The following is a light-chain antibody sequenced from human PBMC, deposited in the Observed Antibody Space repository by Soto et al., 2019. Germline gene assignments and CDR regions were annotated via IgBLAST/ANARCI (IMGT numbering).Light chain of an antibody. CDR2: AAS. J-gene: IGKJ1*01. CDR1: QGISSY. CDR3: QQYYSYPT. V-gene: IGKV1-8*01. Sequence: AIRMTQSPSSFSASTGDRVTITCRASQGISSYLAWYQQKPGKAPKLLIYAASTLQSGVPSRFSGSGSGTDFTITVNILQSEDFATYYCQQYYSYPTFGQGNKEEFK.